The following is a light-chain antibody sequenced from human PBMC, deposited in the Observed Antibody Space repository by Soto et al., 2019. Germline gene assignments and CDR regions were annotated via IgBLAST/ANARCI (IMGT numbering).Light chain of an antibody. CDR1: GCCHH. V-gene: IGKV3-15*01. CDR2: GAS. CDR3: QQYNNWPWT. J-gene: IGKJ1*01. Sequence: ENGKTQASTHLSGSPGGRSHLSCRASSGCCHHLAWYQQEPGQAPRLLIYGASTRATGIPARFSGSGSGTEFTLTISSLQSEDFAVYYCQQYNNWPWTFGQGTKVEIK.